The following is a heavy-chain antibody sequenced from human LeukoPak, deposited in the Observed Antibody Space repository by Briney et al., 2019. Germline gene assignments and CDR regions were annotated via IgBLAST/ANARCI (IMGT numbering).Heavy chain of an antibody. CDR2: ISGGGGST. CDR1: GFTFSSYT. D-gene: IGHD3-9*01. V-gene: IGHV3-23*01. J-gene: IGHJ4*02. Sequence: PGDSLRLSCAASGFTFSSYTMDWVRQAPGKGLEWLSAISGGGGSTYYADSVKGRFTISRDNSKNTLYLQMNSLRAEDTAVYYCAKFYDISTGYFDCRGQGTLVTVSS. CDR3: AKFYDISTGYFDC.